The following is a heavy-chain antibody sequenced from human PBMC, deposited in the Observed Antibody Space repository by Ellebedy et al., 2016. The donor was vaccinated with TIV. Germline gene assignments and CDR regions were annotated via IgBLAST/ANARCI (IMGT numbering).Heavy chain of an antibody. CDR1: GFAFSSYW. J-gene: IGHJ5*02. CDR2: IKQDGSEK. CDR3: ARLQMTTTFNWFDP. D-gene: IGHD4-17*01. V-gene: IGHV3-7*03. Sequence: GGSLRLXCAASGFAFSSYWMSWVRQAPGKGPEWVANIKQDGSEKYYVDSVKGRFTISRDNAKNSLYLQMNSLRAEDTAVYYCARLQMTTTFNWFDPWGQGTLVTVSS.